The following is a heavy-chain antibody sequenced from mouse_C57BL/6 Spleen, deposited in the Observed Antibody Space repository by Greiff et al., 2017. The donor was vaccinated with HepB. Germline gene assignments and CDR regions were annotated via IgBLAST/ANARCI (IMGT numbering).Heavy chain of an antibody. CDR1: GYTFTSYW. D-gene: IGHD2-1*01. J-gene: IGHJ2*01. Sequence: VKLQESGAELVKPGASVKLSCKASGYTFTSYWMHWVKQRPGRGLEWIGRIDPNSGGTKYNEKFKSKATLTVDKPSSTAYMQRSSLTSEDSAVYCCARCYGNYVDFDYWGQGTTLTVSS. V-gene: IGHV1-72*01. CDR3: ARCYGNYVDFDY. CDR2: IDPNSGGT.